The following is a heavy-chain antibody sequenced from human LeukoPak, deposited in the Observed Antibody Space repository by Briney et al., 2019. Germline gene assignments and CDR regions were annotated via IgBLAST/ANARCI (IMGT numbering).Heavy chain of an antibody. CDR1: GGSISSYY. Sequence: PSETLSLTCTVSGGSISSYYRSWIRQPPGKGLEWIGYIYYSGSTNYNPSLKSRVTISVDTSKNQFSLKLSSVTAADTAVYYCARDFGHDYGGNSMRRPTYYFDYWGQGTLVTVSS. V-gene: IGHV4-59*01. J-gene: IGHJ4*02. CDR2: IYYSGST. D-gene: IGHD4-23*01. CDR3: ARDFGHDYGGNSMRRPTYYFDY.